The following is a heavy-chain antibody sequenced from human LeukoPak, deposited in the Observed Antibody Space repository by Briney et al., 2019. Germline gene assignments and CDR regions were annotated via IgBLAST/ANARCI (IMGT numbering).Heavy chain of an antibody. Sequence: RPSETLSLTCFVSGGSISSSTYYWGWIRQPPGKGLEWIGSVYNSGSTYYNPSLKSRVTISVDTSKNQFSLKLNSVTAADTAVYYCVTVILNGPFDYWGQGTLVTVSS. CDR1: GGSISSSTYY. CDR3: VTVILNGPFDY. J-gene: IGHJ4*02. CDR2: VYNSGST. V-gene: IGHV4-39*01. D-gene: IGHD3-9*01.